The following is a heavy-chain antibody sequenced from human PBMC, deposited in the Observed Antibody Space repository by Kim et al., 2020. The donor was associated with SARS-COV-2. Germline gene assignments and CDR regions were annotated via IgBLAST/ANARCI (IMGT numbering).Heavy chain of an antibody. D-gene: IGHD2-21*02. J-gene: IGHJ5*02. CDR1: GYTFTSYA. V-gene: IGHV7-4-1*02. CDR3: ARGYCGGDCYSPERFDP. Sequence: ASVKVSCKASGYTFTSYAMNWVRQAPGQGLEWMGWINTNTGNPTYAQGFTGRFVFSLDTSVSTAYLQISSLKAEDTAVYYCARGYCGGDCYSPERFDPWGQGTLVTVSS. CDR2: INTNTGNP.